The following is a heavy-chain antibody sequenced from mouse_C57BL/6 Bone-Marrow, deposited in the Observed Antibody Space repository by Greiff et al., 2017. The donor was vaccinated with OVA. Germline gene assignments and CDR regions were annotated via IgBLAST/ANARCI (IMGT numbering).Heavy chain of an antibody. V-gene: IGHV1-69*01. D-gene: IGHD3-2*02. J-gene: IGHJ2*01. Sequence: QVQLQQPGAELVMPGASVKLSCKASGYTFTSYWMHWVKQRPGQGLEWIGEIDPSDSYTNYNQKFKGKSTLTVDKSSSTAYMQISSLTSEYSAVYYCARFGSSGRDYWGQGTTLTVSS. CDR3: ARFGSSGRDY. CDR1: GYTFTSYW. CDR2: IDPSDSYT.